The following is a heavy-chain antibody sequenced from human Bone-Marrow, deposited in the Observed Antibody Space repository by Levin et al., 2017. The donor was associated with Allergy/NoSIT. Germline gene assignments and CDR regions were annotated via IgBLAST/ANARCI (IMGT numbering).Heavy chain of an antibody. V-gene: IGHV4-30-2*01. J-gene: IGHJ3*02. CDR3: ARADDHGRGDAFDI. Sequence: SETLSLTCAVSGGSISSGGYSWSWIRQPPGKGLEWIGYIYHSGSTYYSPSLKSRVTISVDRSKNQFSLKLSSVTAADTAVYYCARADDHGRGDAFDIWGQGTMVTVSP. CDR2: IYHSGST. CDR1: GGSISSGGYS. D-gene: IGHD1-1*01.